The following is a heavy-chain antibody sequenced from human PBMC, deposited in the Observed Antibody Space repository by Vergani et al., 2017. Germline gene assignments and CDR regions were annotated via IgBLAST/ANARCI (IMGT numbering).Heavy chain of an antibody. J-gene: IGHJ4*02. CDR3: TRHVPCGDGACLHFDH. D-gene: IGHD2-21*01. CDR2: INPIDSKI. V-gene: IGHV5-51*01. Sequence: EVMLVQSGAEVKKPGESLKISCKSSESSFISNEIAWVRQMSGKGLQWMGNINPIDSKIAYSPSFQGQAIMSLDKSITTAYLQWRSLKASDTAIYYCTRHVPCGDGACLHFDHWCQGTQVTVSS. CDR1: ESSFISNE.